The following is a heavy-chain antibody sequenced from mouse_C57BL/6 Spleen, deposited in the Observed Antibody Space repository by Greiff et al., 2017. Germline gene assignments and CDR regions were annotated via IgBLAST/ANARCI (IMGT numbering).Heavy chain of an antibody. J-gene: IGHJ4*01. D-gene: IGHD2-3*01. V-gene: IGHV5-6*01. CDR1: GFTFSSYG. CDR3: ARQGYYFYAMDY. CDR2: ISSGGSYT. Sequence: EVQLVESGGDLVKPGGSLKLSCAASGFTFSSYGMSWVRQTPDKRLEWVATISSGGSYTYYPDSVKGRFTISRDNAKNTLYLQMSSLKSEDTAMYYCARQGYYFYAMDYWGQGTSVTVSS.